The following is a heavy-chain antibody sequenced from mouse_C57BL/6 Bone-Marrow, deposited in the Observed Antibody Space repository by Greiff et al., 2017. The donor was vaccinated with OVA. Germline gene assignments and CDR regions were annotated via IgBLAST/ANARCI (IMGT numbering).Heavy chain of an antibody. V-gene: IGHV5-6*01. CDR1: GFTFSSYG. CDR2: ISSGGSYT. J-gene: IGHJ1*03. Sequence: EVKLQESGGDLVKPGGSLKLSCAASGFTFSSYGMSWVRQTPDKRLAWVATISSGGSYTYYPDSVKGRFTISRDNAKNTLYLQMSSLKSEDTAMYYCARSYYSYWYFDVWGTGTTVTGSS. D-gene: IGHD1-1*01. CDR3: ARSYYSYWYFDV.